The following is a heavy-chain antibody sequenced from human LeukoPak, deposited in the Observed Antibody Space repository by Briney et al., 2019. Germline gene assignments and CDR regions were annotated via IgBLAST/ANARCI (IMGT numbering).Heavy chain of an antibody. J-gene: IGHJ4*02. Sequence: SETLSLTCTVSGGSISSSNYYWGWIRQPPGKGLEWIGSIYYSGSTYYNPSLKSRVTISVDTSKNQFSLKLSSVTATDTAVYYCARPPREGWWGFFDYWGQGTLVTVSS. CDR3: ARPPREGWWGFFDY. CDR1: GGSISSSNYY. CDR2: IYYSGST. V-gene: IGHV4-39*01. D-gene: IGHD2-15*01.